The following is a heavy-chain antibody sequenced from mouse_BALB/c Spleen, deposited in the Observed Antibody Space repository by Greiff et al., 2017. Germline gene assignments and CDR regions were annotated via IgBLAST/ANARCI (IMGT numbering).Heavy chain of an antibody. Sequence: QVQLQQSGAELMKPGASVKISCKATGYTFSSYWIEWVKQRPGHGLEWIGEILPGSGSTNYNEKFKGKATFTADTSSNTAYMQLSSLTSEDSAVYYCERERSGYGYDCAMDYWGQGTSVTVSS. CDR1: GYTFSSYW. D-gene: IGHD2-2*01. CDR2: ILPGSGST. J-gene: IGHJ4*01. CDR3: ERERSGYGYDCAMDY. V-gene: IGHV1-9*01.